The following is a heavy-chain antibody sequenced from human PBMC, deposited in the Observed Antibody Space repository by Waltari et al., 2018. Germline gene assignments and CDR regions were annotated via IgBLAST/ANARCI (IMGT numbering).Heavy chain of an antibody. Sequence: QVQLVQSGAEVKKPGASVKVSCKASGYTFTSYAMHWVRQAPGQGLEGMGWVNAGNGNTKYSQAFHGTVPIPTDTSASTDYMELSSLRSEDMAVYYLARDGSQRPFDIWGQGTMVTVSS. V-gene: IGHV1-3*03. CDR3: ARDGSQRPFDI. J-gene: IGHJ3*02. CDR2: VNAGNGNT. D-gene: IGHD2-2*03. CDR1: GYTFTSYA.